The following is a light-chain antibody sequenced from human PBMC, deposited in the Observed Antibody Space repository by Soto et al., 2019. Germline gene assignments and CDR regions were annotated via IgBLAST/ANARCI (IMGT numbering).Light chain of an antibody. V-gene: IGLV2-14*01. CDR2: EVS. Sequence: QSALTQPASVSGSPGQSITISCTGTSSDVGGYNYVSWYQQHPGKAPKLMISEVSNRPSGVSNRFSGSKSGNTASLTISGRQSEDEADYFCNSYGSTSTRYVFVTGTKLTVL. CDR1: SSDVGGYNY. J-gene: IGLJ1*01. CDR3: NSYGSTSTRYV.